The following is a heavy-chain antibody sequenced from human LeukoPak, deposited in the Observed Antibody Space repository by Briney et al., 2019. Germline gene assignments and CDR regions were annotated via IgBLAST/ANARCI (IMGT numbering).Heavy chain of an antibody. CDR3: AKGVDDYIWGSYRYLFIDS. D-gene: IGHD3-16*02. CDR1: GFTFSDYA. CDR2: ISGGGVNT. J-gene: IGHJ4*02. V-gene: IGHV3-23*01. Sequence: PGGSLRLSCEASGFTFSDYAMSWVRQAPGKGLEWVSPISGGGVNTFYADSVRGRFTISRDNSKNTLYLQMSSLRVEDTAVYYCAKGVDDYIWGSYRYLFIDSWGQGTLVTVSS.